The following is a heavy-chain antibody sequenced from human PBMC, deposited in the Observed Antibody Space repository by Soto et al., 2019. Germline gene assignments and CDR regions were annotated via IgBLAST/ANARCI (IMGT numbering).Heavy chain of an antibody. D-gene: IGHD5-18*01. CDR3: VVGHNYAAPYYYGMDV. J-gene: IGHJ6*02. Sequence: QVQLVESGGGVVQPGRSLRLSCAASRFTFSGYAMHWVRQAPGKGLEWVAVISNDGSSKYYAEFVKGRFTISRDNSKNTLYLQMNSLRAEDTAMYYCVVGHNYAAPYYYGMDVWGQGTTVTVSS. V-gene: IGHV3-30-3*01. CDR1: RFTFSGYA. CDR2: ISNDGSSK.